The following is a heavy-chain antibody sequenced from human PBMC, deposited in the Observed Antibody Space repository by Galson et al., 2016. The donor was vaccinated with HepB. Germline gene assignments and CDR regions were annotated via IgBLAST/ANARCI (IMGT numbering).Heavy chain of an antibody. D-gene: IGHD5-18*01. Sequence: SLRLSCAKSGVTVSSEYMTWVRQAPGKGLKWISLIYRGGNTYYADSVRGRFTASRDDSKNTLYLQMNYLRADDTAVYFCATVGGNTYGLRTDGFDIWGQGTMVTVSS. CDR1: GVTVSSEY. CDR3: ATVGGNTYGLRTDGFDI. V-gene: IGHV3-53*01. J-gene: IGHJ3*02. CDR2: IYRGGNT.